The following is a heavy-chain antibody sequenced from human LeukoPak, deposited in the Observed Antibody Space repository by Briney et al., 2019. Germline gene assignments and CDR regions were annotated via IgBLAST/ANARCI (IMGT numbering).Heavy chain of an antibody. CDR1: GFTFSIYE. CDR2: INTDGSST. D-gene: IGHD4-23*01. J-gene: IGHJ1*01. V-gene: IGHV3-74*01. CDR3: YGGNAEQ. Sequence: GGSLRPSCAASGFTFSIYEMNWVRQAPGKGLVWVSGINTDGSSTNYADSVKGRFTISRDNAKNTLYLQMNSLRVEDMAVYYCYGGNAEQWGQGTLVTVSS.